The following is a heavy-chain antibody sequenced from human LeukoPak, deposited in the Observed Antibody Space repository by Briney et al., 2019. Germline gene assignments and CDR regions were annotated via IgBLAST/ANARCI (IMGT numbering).Heavy chain of an antibody. J-gene: IGHJ4*02. CDR1: GYTFTSYG. Sequence: ASVKVSCKASGYTFTSYGISWVRQAPGQGLEWMGWISAYNGNTNYAQKLQGRVTMTTDTSTSTAYMELRSLRSDDTAVYYCARGPIAAAASYYFDYWGQGTLVTVSS. V-gene: IGHV1-18*01. CDR3: ARGPIAAAASYYFDY. D-gene: IGHD6-13*01. CDR2: ISAYNGNT.